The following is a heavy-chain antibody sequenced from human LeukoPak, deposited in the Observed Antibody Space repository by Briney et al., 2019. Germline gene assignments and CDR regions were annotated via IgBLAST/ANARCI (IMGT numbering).Heavy chain of an antibody. Sequence: SVKVSCKASAGTFRSYAISWVRQAPGQGLEWMGGIIPILGTANYTQKSQGRVTITADESTSTAYTELSSRRSEDTAVYYCARDIFRTYYGSGNDYYYYMDVWGKGTTVTISS. CDR1: AGTFRSYA. CDR3: ARDIFRTYYGSGNDYYYYMDV. J-gene: IGHJ6*03. V-gene: IGHV1-69*01. CDR2: IIPILGTA. D-gene: IGHD3-10*01.